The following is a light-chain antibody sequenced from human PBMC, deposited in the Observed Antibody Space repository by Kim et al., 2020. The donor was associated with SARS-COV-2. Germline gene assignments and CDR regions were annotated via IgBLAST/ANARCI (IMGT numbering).Light chain of an antibody. V-gene: IGLV3-1*01. J-gene: IGLJ2*01. Sequence: VAPGQTASITCSGDKLGDKYACWYQQKPGQAPVLVIYQDSKRPSGIPERFAGSNSGNTATLTISGTQAMDEADYYCQAWDSSTVVFGGGTQLTVL. CDR2: QDS. CDR3: QAWDSSTVV. CDR1: KLGDKY.